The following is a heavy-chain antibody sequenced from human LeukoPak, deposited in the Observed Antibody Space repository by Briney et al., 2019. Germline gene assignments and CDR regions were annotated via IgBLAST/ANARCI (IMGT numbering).Heavy chain of an antibody. V-gene: IGHV3-30*01. Sequence: GGSLRLSCAASGFTFSNYAMHWVRQAPGKGPEWVAVISYNGRNKYHADSVKGRFSISRDNSKNTLYLQMNSLRPEDTAVYYCVRVDNDGKTPDFDLWGRGTLVTVSS. D-gene: IGHD4-23*01. CDR3: VRVDNDGKTPDFDL. CDR1: GFTFSNYA. J-gene: IGHJ2*01. CDR2: ISYNGRNK.